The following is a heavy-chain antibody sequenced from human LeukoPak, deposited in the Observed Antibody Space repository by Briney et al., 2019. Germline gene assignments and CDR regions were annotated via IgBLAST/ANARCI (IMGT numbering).Heavy chain of an antibody. V-gene: IGHV4-34*01. D-gene: IGHD5-12*01. CDR1: GGSFSGYY. CDR2: INHSGST. Sequence: SEPLSLTCAVYGGSFSGYYWSWIRQPPGKGLEWIGEINHSGSTNYNPSLKSRVTMSVDTSHNQFFLKLNSVTAADTAVYYCAREARSGYEGFWSDPWGQGTVVTVSS. J-gene: IGHJ5*02. CDR3: AREARSGYEGFWSDP.